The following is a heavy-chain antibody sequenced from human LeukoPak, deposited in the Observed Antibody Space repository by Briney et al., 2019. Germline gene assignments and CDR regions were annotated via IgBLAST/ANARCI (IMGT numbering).Heavy chain of an antibody. V-gene: IGHV3-64*01. CDR3: ARGGYGASTPYYMDV. CDR2: ISSNGGST. CDR1: GFTFSSYA. J-gene: IGHJ6*03. D-gene: IGHD1-26*01. Sequence: GGSLRLSCAASGFTFSSYAMNWVRQAPGKGLEYVSAISSNGGSTYYANSVRGRSTISRDNSKNTLYLQMGSLRAEDMAVYYCARGGYGASTPYYMDVWGKGTTVTVSS.